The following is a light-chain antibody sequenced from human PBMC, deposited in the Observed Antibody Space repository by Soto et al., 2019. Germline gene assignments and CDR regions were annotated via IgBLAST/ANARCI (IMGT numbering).Light chain of an antibody. J-gene: IGKJ1*01. CDR1: QSVSSTY. CDR3: QHYGSSTWT. CDR2: GAS. Sequence: EIVLTQSPGTLSLSPGEGATLSCRASQSVSSTYLAWYQQKPGQAPRLLIYGASSRATGIPDRFSGSGSGTDFTLTISRLEPEDFAVYYCQHYGSSTWTFGQGTKEEIK. V-gene: IGKV3-20*01.